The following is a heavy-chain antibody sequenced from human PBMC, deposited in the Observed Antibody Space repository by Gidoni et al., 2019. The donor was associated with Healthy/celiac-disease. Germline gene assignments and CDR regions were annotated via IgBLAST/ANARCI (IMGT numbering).Heavy chain of an antibody. V-gene: IGHV4-34*01. D-gene: IGHD3-3*01. CDR3: ARGRTYYDFWSGYYDWFDP. CDR2: INHSGST. CDR1: GGSFSGYY. J-gene: IGHJ5*02. Sequence: QVQLQQWGAGLLKPSETLSLTCAVYGGSFSGYYWSWIRQPPGKGLEWIGEINHSGSTNYNPSLKSRVTISVDTSKNQFSLKLSSVTAADTAVYYCARGRTYYDFWSGYYDWFDPWGQGTLVTVSS.